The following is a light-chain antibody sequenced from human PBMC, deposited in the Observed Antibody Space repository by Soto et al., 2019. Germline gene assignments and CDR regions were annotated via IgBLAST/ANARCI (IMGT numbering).Light chain of an antibody. CDR3: SSYTSSNTHVV. CDR2: DVS. J-gene: IGLJ2*01. V-gene: IGLV2-14*01. Sequence: QSVLTQPASVSGSPGQSIAISCTGTNSDVGGYNYVSWYQQHPGKVPKLMIYDVSNRPSGVSNRFSGSKSANTASLTISGLQAEDEADYYCSSYTSSNTHVVFGGGTKLTVL. CDR1: NSDVGGYNY.